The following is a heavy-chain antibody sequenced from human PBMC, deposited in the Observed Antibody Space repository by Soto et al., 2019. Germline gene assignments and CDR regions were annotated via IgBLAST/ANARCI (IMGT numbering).Heavy chain of an antibody. CDR3: ARDWDYHDSSGYKRDDAFDI. D-gene: IGHD3-22*01. CDR2: ISPILGIA. J-gene: IGHJ3*02. V-gene: IGHV1-69*08. CDR1: GGTFSSYT. Sequence: QVQLVQSGAEVKKPGSSVKVSCKASGGTFSSYTISWVRQAPGQGLEWMGRISPILGIANYAQKFQGRVTITADKSTRTAYMELSSLRSEDTAVYYCARDWDYHDSSGYKRDDAFDIWGQGTMVTVSS.